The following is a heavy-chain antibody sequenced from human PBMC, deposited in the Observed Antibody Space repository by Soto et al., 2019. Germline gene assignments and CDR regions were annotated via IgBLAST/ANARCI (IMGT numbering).Heavy chain of an antibody. CDR1: GFTFSGHA. D-gene: IGHD1-26*01. J-gene: IGHJ6*02. CDR3: ARGGRSLAPYALDV. Sequence: QVQVVESGGGVVQPGRSLRLSCTASGFTFSGHAMHWVRQPPGKGLEWVAQIWYDGSNKYYADSVKGRFTISRDNSKNTLYVQMDSLRVEDTAVYYCARGGRSLAPYALDVWGQGTSVTVSS. CDR2: IWYDGSNK. V-gene: IGHV3-33*01.